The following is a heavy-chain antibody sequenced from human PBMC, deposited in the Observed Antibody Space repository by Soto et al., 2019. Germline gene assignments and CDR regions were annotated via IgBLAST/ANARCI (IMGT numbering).Heavy chain of an antibody. CDR3: ARQAPNSSGWFGFAP. CDR1: GGSISSYY. V-gene: IGHV4-59*08. Sequence: PSETLSLTCTVSGGSISSYYWSWIRQPPGKGLEWIGYIYYSGSTSYNPSLRSRVTISVDTSKNQFSLKLSSVTAADTAVFYCARQAPNSSGWFGFAPGGQGTLVTVSS. J-gene: IGHJ5*02. CDR2: IYYSGST. D-gene: IGHD6-19*01.